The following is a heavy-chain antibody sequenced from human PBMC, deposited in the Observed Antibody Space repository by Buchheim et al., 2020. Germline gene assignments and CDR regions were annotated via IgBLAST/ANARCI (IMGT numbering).Heavy chain of an antibody. CDR3: ARDRLRFDY. V-gene: IGHV3-33*01. J-gene: IGHJ4*02. CDR2: IWFDGSNK. D-gene: IGHD5-12*01. CDR1: GFTFSSYG. Sequence: QVQLVESGGGVVQPGRSLRLSCATSGFTFSSYGMQWVRQAPGKGLEWVAVIWFDGSNKYYADSVKGRFTISRDNSRNQLYLQMNSLRAEDTAVYYCARDRLRFDYWGQGTL.